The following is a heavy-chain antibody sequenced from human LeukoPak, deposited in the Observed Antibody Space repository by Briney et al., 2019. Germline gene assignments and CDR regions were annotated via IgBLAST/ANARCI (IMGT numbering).Heavy chain of an antibody. J-gene: IGHJ4*02. D-gene: IGHD2-8*02. CDR3: KRESHGTGDQ. Sequence: GGSLRLSCVASGFSVRDYYMSWMRQAPGKGLEWVSFISTDSVFTNYADPVKGRFTISRGNAKNPLYLQLNSLRAEDTAVYYCKRESHGTGDQWGRGTLVTVSS. CDR2: ISTDSVFT. CDR1: GFSVRDYY. V-gene: IGHV3-11*05.